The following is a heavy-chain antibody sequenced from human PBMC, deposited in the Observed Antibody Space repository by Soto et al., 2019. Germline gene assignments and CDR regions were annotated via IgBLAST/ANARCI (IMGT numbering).Heavy chain of an antibody. CDR3: AREPNSLRFDY. Sequence: SETLSLTCTVSGGSISSYYWSWIRQPPGKGLEWIGYIYYSGSTNYNPSLKSRVTISVDTSKNQFSLKLSSVTAADTAVYYCAREPNSLRFDYWGQGTLVTVSS. V-gene: IGHV4-59*01. CDR1: GGSISSYY. J-gene: IGHJ4*02. CDR2: IYYSGST.